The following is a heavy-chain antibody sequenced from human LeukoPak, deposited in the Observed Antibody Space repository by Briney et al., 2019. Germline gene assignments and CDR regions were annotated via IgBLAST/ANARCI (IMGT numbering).Heavy chain of an antibody. CDR3: ARGPYDGTYYFDY. V-gene: IGHV1-69*04. CDR1: GGTFSSYA. D-gene: IGHD3-16*01. CDR2: IISILGIA. J-gene: IGHJ4*02. Sequence: SVKVSCKASGGTFSSYAISWVRQAPGQGLEWMGRIISILGIANYAQKFQGRVTITADKSTSTAYMELSSLTSEETAVYYCARGPYDGTYYFDYWGQGTLVTVSS.